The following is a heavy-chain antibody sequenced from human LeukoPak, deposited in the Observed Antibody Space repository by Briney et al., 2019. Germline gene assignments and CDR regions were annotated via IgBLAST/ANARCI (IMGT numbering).Heavy chain of an antibody. CDR3: ARAKQSSGLYFDY. Sequence: GGSLRLSCAASGFTFSSYSMNWVRQAPGKGLEWVSSISGSSSYIYYADSVKGRFTISRDNAKNSLYLQMNSLRAEDTAVYYCARAKQSSGLYFDYWGQGTLVTVSS. J-gene: IGHJ4*02. CDR2: ISGSSSYI. CDR1: GFTFSSYS. V-gene: IGHV3-21*01. D-gene: IGHD6-19*01.